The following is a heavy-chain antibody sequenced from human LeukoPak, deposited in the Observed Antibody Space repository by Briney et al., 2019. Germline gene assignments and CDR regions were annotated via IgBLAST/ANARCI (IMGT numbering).Heavy chain of an antibody. Sequence: PGRSLRLSCAASGFTFDDYAMHWVRQAPGKGLEWVSGISWNSGNIEYADSVKGRCTISRDNAKKSLFLQMNSLRAEDTALYYCAKDPYYSSSSPFFDYWGQGTLVTVSS. J-gene: IGHJ4*02. D-gene: IGHD6-6*01. CDR2: ISWNSGNI. V-gene: IGHV3-9*01. CDR1: GFTFDDYA. CDR3: AKDPYYSSSSPFFDY.